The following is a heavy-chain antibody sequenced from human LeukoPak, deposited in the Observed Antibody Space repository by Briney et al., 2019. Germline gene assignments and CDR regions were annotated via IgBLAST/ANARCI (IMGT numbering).Heavy chain of an antibody. V-gene: IGHV1-18*01. CDR2: ISAYNGNT. D-gene: IGHD3-10*01. J-gene: IGHJ4*02. CDR3: ARDLSAYYYGSGSYSDY. CDR1: GYTFTSYG. Sequence: ASVKVSCKASGYTFTSYGISWVRQAPGQGLEWMGWISAYNGNTNYAQKLQGRVTMTTDTSTSTAYMELRSLRSDDTAVYYCARDLSAYYYGSGSYSDYWGQGTLVTVSS.